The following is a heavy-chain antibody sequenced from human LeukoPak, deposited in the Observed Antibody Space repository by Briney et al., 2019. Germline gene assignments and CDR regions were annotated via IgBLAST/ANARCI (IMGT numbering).Heavy chain of an antibody. CDR2: IYYSGST. J-gene: IGHJ5*02. D-gene: IGHD2-2*02. V-gene: IGHV4-39*01. CDR1: GGSISSSSYY. CDR3: AGRYCSSTSCFTGLVNWFDP. Sequence: SETLSLTCTVSGGSISSSSYYWGWIRQPPGKGLEWIGSIYYSGSTYYNPSLKSRVTISVDTSKNQFSLKLSSVTAADTAVYYCAGRYCSSTSCFTGLVNWFDPWGQGTLVTVS.